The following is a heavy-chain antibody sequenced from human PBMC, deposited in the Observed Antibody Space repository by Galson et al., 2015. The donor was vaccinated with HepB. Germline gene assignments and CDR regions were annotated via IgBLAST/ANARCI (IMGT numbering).Heavy chain of an antibody. J-gene: IGHJ5*01. Sequence: SVKVSCKASGYIFTKYYIHWVRQAPGQGLEWVGWISGYNANTDYTQKFQGRVTMTTDTSTNTAYMELRSLRSDDTAVYYCARGRYATSPPDSWGQGTLVTVSS. V-gene: IGHV1-18*04. CDR2: ISGYNANT. CDR3: ARGRYATSPPDS. D-gene: IGHD2-2*01. CDR1: GYIFTKYY.